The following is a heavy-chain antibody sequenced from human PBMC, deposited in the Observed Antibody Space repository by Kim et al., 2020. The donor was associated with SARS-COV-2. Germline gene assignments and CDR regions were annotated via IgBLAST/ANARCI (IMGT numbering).Heavy chain of an antibody. V-gene: IGHV3-30*02. D-gene: IGHD7-27*01. CDR3: AKDQGNWGLDY. Sequence: KYYADSVKGRFTISRDNSKNTLYLQMNSLRAEDTAVYYCAKDQGNWGLDYWGQGTLVTVSS. J-gene: IGHJ4*02. CDR2: K.